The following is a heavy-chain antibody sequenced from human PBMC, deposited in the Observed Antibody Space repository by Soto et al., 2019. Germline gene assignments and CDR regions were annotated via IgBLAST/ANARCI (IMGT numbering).Heavy chain of an antibody. CDR3: ARDGAGTIDLDY. CDR2: IDSDGSRT. Sequence: EVELVESGGGLVQPGGSLRLSCDASGFTFNTYWMHWVRQAPGKGLVWVSHIDSDGSRTTYADSVKGRFTISRDNAKNTLYLQMNSLTLEDTAVYYCARDGAGTIDLDYWGQGTVVTVSS. J-gene: IGHJ4*02. CDR1: GFTFNTYW. V-gene: IGHV3-74*01. D-gene: IGHD3-3*01.